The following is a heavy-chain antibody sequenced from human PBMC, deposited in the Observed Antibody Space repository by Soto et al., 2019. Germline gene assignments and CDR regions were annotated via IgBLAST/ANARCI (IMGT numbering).Heavy chain of an antibody. D-gene: IGHD2-15*01. V-gene: IGHV4-59*01. CDR3: ARVTADTLGKNGMDV. CDR2: IYYSGST. Sequence: QVQLQESGPGLVKPSETLSLTCTVSGGSISSYYWSWIRQPPGKGLEWIGYIYYSGSTNYNPSLKSRVTISVDTSKNQFSLKLSSVTAADTAVYYCARVTADTLGKNGMDVWGQGTTVTVSS. J-gene: IGHJ6*02. CDR1: GGSISSYY.